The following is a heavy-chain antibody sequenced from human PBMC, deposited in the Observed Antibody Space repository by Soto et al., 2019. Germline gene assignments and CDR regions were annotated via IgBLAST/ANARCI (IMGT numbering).Heavy chain of an antibody. Sequence: GGSLRLSCAASGFTFNELWMSWVRQTPGKGLKWVATIKEDGSEKYYVDSVKGRFTISRDNAGNSLYLQMNSLRAEDTAVYYCARARSGYYFDYWGQGTLVTVSS. CDR2: IKEDGSEK. J-gene: IGHJ4*02. CDR1: GFTFNELW. D-gene: IGHD3-3*01. CDR3: ARARSGYYFDY. V-gene: IGHV3-7*05.